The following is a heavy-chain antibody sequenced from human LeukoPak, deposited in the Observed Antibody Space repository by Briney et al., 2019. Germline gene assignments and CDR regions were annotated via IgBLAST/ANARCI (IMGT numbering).Heavy chain of an antibody. CDR1: GFTFSSNG. V-gene: IGHV3-30*18. J-gene: IGHJ4*02. CDR3: AKDNYYDSSGPSTFDY. CDR2: ISYEGSNK. D-gene: IGHD3-22*01. Sequence: RGSLRLSCATAGFTFSSNGMRWVRHHPGNWLGWGAVISYEGSNKYYADSVKGRFTISRDNSKNTLYLQMNSLRAEDTAVYYCAKDNYYDSSGPSTFDYWGQGTLVTVSS.